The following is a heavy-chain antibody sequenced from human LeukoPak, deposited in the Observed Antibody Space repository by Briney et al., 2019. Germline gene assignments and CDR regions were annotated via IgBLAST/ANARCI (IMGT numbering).Heavy chain of an antibody. D-gene: IGHD6-13*01. V-gene: IGHV4-38-2*01. CDR1: GYSISSGYY. Sequence: PSETLSLTCAVSGYSISSGYYWGWIRQPPGKGLEWIGSIYHSGSTYYNPSLKSRVTISVDTSTKQSSLKLSSVTAADTAVYYCARHADGSRWYAPNYYYMNVWGKGTTVTVSS. J-gene: IGHJ6*03. CDR2: IYHSGST. CDR3: ARHADGSRWYAPNYYYMNV.